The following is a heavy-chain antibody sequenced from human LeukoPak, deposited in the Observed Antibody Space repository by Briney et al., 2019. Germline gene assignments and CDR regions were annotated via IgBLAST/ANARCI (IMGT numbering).Heavy chain of an antibody. V-gene: IGHV4-59*01. D-gene: IGHD2-15*01. CDR2: VDYRGNT. Sequence: SETLSLTYTIYGGSNSSYYWSWIRQPPGKGLEWIGYVDYRGNTNYNPSLKSRVTISIDTSKSLFSLKLNSVTAADTAVYYCARVEVGAANRQWYGMDVWGQGTTVTVSS. CDR3: ARVEVGAANRQWYGMDV. CDR1: GGSNSSYY. J-gene: IGHJ6*02.